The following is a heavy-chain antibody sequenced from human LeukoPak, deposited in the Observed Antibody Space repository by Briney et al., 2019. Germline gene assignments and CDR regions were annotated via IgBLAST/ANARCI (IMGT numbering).Heavy chain of an antibody. CDR1: GYSFNSHW. D-gene: IGHD3-22*01. CDR3: ARTIAFYYDSSSYMDL. CDR2: FHPGDTES. Sequence: GESLKISCKGSGYSFNSHWIGWVRQMPGKGLEWMGIFHPGDTESRYSPSFQGQVTMSADQTINTAYLQWNSLKASDTAMYFCARTIAFYYDSSSYMDLWGQGTLVTVSS. J-gene: IGHJ5*02. V-gene: IGHV5-51*01.